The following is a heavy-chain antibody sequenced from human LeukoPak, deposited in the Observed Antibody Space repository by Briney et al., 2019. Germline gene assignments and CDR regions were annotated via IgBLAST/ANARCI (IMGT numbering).Heavy chain of an antibody. CDR1: GGSFSGYY. Sequence: SETLSLTCAVYGGSFSGYYWSWIRQPPGKGLEWIGEINHSGSTNYNLSLKSRVTISVDTSKNQFSLKLSSVTAADTAVYYCAERSGSYYVFDYWGQGTLVTVSS. CDR2: INHSGST. J-gene: IGHJ4*02. V-gene: IGHV4-34*01. CDR3: AERSGSYYVFDY. D-gene: IGHD1-26*01.